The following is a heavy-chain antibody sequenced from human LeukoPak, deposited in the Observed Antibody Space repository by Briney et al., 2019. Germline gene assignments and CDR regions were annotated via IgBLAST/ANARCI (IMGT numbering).Heavy chain of an antibody. V-gene: IGHV3-74*01. CDR1: GFTFSSHA. J-gene: IGHJ5*02. CDR3: ARDYYYDSSGYTP. D-gene: IGHD3-22*01. CDR2: INSDGSTT. Sequence: GGSLRLSCADSGFTFSSHAMYWVRQAPGKGLVWVSRINSDGSTTSYADSVKGRFTISRDNAKNTLYLQMNSLRAEDTAVYYCARDYYYDSSGYTPWGQGTLVTVSS.